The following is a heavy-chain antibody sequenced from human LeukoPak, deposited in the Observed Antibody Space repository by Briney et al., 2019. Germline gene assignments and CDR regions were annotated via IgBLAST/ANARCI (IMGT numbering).Heavy chain of an antibody. D-gene: IGHD3-22*01. CDR3: AKDITAPVDYYDSSGYGEGRGFDY. Sequence: PGGSLRLSCAASGFTFDDYAMHWVRQAPGKGLEWVSGISWNSGSIGYADSVKGRFTISRDNAKNSLYLQMNSLRAEDTALYYCAKDITAPVDYYDSSGYGEGRGFDYWGQGTLVTVSS. CDR2: ISWNSGSI. CDR1: GFTFDDYA. V-gene: IGHV3-9*01. J-gene: IGHJ4*02.